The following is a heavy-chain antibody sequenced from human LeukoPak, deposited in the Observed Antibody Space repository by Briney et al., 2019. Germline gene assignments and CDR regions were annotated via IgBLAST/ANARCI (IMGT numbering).Heavy chain of an antibody. CDR3: ASPPGSGSYYQTLEYFQH. V-gene: IGHV1-69*13. CDR1: GGTFSSYA. Sequence: GASVKVSCKASGGTFSSYAISWVRQAPGQGLEWMGGIIPIFGTANYAQKFQGRVTITADESTSTAYMELSSLRSEDTAVYYCASPPGSGSYYQTLEYFQHWGQGTLVTVSS. D-gene: IGHD1-26*01. CDR2: IIPIFGTA. J-gene: IGHJ1*01.